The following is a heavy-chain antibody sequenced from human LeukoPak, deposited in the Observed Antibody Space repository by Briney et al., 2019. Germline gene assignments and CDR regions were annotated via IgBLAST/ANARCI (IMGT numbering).Heavy chain of an antibody. Sequence: GGSLGLSCAASGFTFSNYWMHWVRQAPGKGLVWVSRINTDGSSTNYADSVKGRFTISRDNAKNTVYLQMNSLRAEDTAVYYCANGAFRLYYIDVWGKGTTVTVSS. CDR2: INTDGSST. V-gene: IGHV3-74*01. CDR3: ANGAFRLYYIDV. D-gene: IGHD3-16*01. CDR1: GFTFSNYW. J-gene: IGHJ6*03.